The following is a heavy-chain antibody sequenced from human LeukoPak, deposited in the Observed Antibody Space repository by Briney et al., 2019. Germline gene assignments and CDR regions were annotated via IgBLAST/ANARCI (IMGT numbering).Heavy chain of an antibody. CDR2: ISYSGST. CDR1: GGSISSSSYY. D-gene: IGHD4-23*01. J-gene: IGHJ4*02. V-gene: IGHV4-61*05. Sequence: PSETLSLTCTVSGGSISSSSYYWSWIRQPPGKGLEWIGYISYSGSTNYNPSLKSRVTISVDTSKNQFSLKLSSVTAADTALYYCARHRATVADPYFDYWGQGTLVTVSS. CDR3: ARHRATVADPYFDY.